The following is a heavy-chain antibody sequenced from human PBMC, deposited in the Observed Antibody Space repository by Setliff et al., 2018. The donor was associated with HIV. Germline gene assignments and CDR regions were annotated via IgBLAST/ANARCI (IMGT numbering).Heavy chain of an antibody. V-gene: IGHV1-69*13. CDR3: ARDDHYYDMGSILSDWYFDL. CDR1: GGTIRKYS. Sequence: ASVQVSCKASGGTIRKYSISWVRQAPGQGLEWMGGIIPIFGSTQSAQKFQHRMSITADESTDTVHMELSSLTSEDTAVYYCARDDHYYDMGSILSDWYFDLWDRGTLVTVSS. J-gene: IGHJ2*01. D-gene: IGHD3-16*01. CDR2: IIPIFGST.